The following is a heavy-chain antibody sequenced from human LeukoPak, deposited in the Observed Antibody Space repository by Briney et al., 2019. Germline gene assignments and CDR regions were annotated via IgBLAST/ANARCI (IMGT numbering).Heavy chain of an antibody. D-gene: IGHD2-2*01. Sequence: SETLSLTCTVSGGSISSYYWSWIRQPPGKGLEWIGYIYYSGSTNYNPSLKSRVTISVDTSKNQFSLKLSSVTAADTAVYYCARLLGYDREHRPTYYFDYWGQGTLVTVSS. CDR1: GGSISSYY. J-gene: IGHJ4*02. CDR3: ARLLGYDREHRPTYYFDY. CDR2: IYYSGST. V-gene: IGHV4-59*08.